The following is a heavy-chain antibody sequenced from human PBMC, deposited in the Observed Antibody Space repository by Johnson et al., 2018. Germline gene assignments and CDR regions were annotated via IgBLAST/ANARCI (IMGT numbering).Heavy chain of an antibody. D-gene: IGHD1-14*01. Sequence: QVQLQESGPGLVKPSETLSLTCTVSGDSISSFYWSWIRQPPGKGLEWIGFIYYSGNTNYNSSLKSRVTISVDMSKNQFSLKLSSGTAADTAVYYCAREGESPGAFDIWGQGTMVTVSS. J-gene: IGHJ3*02. CDR3: AREGESPGAFDI. V-gene: IGHV4-59*12. CDR1: GDSISSFY. CDR2: IYYSGNT.